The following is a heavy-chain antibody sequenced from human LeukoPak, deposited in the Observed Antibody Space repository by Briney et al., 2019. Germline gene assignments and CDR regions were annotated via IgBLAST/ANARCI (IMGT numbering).Heavy chain of an antibody. Sequence: GGSLRLSCAASGFTFSSYAMSWVRQAPGKGLEWVSGISGSGGNTFYADSVKGWFTISRDNSKNTLYLQMNSLRAEDAAVYFCAKAPVTSCRGAYCYPFDSWGQGTLVTVSS. V-gene: IGHV3-23*01. CDR2: ISGSGGNT. CDR1: GFTFSSYA. CDR3: AKAPVTSCRGAYCYPFDS. D-gene: IGHD2-21*01. J-gene: IGHJ4*02.